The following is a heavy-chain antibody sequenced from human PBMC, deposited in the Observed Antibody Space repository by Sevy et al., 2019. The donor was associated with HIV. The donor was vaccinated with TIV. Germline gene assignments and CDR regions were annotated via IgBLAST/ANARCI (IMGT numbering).Heavy chain of an antibody. CDR3: ARGGYYYDNAAYYALDS. Sequence: GGSLRLSCAATGFTFSNYAMHWVRQAPGKGMEWVAIIWSDGAYQYHGDSVKGRFTSSRDNSKNTLYLQMNNVRVEDTAVYYRARGGYYYDNAAYYALDSWGQGTLVTVSS. V-gene: IGHV3-33*01. CDR2: IWSDGAYQ. D-gene: IGHD3-22*01. CDR1: GFTFSNYA. J-gene: IGHJ4*02.